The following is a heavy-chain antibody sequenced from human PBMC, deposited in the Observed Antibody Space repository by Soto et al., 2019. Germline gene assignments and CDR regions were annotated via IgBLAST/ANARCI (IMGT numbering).Heavy chain of an antibody. CDR2: VSASGGGT. J-gene: IGHJ6*02. V-gene: IGHV3-23*01. D-gene: IGHD2-2*01. CDR1: GFTFSSYA. Sequence: EVQLLESGGGLVQPGGSLRLSCAASGFTFSSYAMNWVRQAPGKGLEWVAGVSASGGGTSYADSVKGRFTISRDNSKDTLYLQMNSRRAEDTAVYYCAKSSSRAHYYAMDVWGQGTTVTVFS. CDR3: AKSSSRAHYYAMDV.